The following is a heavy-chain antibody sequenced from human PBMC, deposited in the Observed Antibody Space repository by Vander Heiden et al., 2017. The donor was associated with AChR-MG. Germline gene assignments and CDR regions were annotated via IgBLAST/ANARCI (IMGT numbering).Heavy chain of an antibody. D-gene: IGHD3-10*01. CDR1: GGSFSGYH. V-gene: IGHV4-34*01. J-gene: IGHJ3*02. CDR3: ARGQKGSGSRNPFGEANAFDI. Sequence: QVQLQQWGAGLLKPSETLSLTCAVYGGSFSGYHWSGIRQPPGKGLEWIGEINHSGSTNYNPSLKSRVTISVDTSKNQFSLKLSSVTAADTAVYYCARGQKGSGSRNPFGEANAFDIWGQGTMVTVSS. CDR2: INHSGST.